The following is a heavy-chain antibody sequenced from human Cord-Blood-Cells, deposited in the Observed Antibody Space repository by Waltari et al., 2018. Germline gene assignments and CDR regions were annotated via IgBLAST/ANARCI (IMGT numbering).Heavy chain of an antibody. V-gene: IGHV4-34*01. CDR2: INHSGST. Sequence: QVQLQQWGAGLLKPSETLSLTCAVYGGSFSGYYWSWIRQPPGKGLEWIGEINHSGSTNYNPSLKGRVTRSVDTSKNQFSRKLSSVTAADTAVYYCASRQYGYSSSWYYFDYWGQGTLVTVSS. J-gene: IGHJ4*02. CDR1: GGSFSGYY. CDR3: ASRQYGYSSSWYYFDY. D-gene: IGHD6-13*01.